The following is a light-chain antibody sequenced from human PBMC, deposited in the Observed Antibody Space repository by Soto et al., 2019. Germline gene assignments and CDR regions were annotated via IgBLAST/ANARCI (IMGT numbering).Light chain of an antibody. CDR2: AAS. CDR1: QSISNY. J-gene: IGKJ1*01. V-gene: IGKV1-39*01. Sequence: QMTQSPSSLSDSFGDRVTITCRASQSISNYLNWYQQKTGKAPKLLIYAASSLQSGVPSRFSGRGSGTNFTLTISRLQTEDFATYYCIQDFSRPLTVGPGTRWIS. CDR3: IQDFSRPLT.